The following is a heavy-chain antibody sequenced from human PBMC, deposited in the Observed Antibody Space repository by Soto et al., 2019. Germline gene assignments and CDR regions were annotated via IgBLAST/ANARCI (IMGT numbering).Heavy chain of an antibody. D-gene: IGHD2-15*01. V-gene: IGHV4-34*01. J-gene: IGHJ4*02. CDR1: GGSSSGYY. Sequence: SVTLSLTCGVDGGSSSGYYWTCIRQPPGTGLEWIGEINHSGSTYYNPSLNSRVTISMDTSKNQFFLKLSSVTAADTAVYYCARRSRGRCYNYWGQGTLVTVSS. CDR2: INHSGST. CDR3: ARRSRGRCYNY.